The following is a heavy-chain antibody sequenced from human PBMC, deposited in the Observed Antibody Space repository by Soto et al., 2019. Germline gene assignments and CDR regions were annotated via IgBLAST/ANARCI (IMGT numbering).Heavy chain of an antibody. CDR1: GFTFNNAW. CDR2: IYSGGST. CDR3: ARGGPYYYDSSGYLGPFDY. Sequence: PGGSLRLSCAVSGFTFNNAWMNWVRQAPGKGLEWVSVIYSGGSTYYADSVKGRFTISRDNSKNTLYLQMNSLRAEDTAVYYCARGGPYYYDSSGYLGPFDYWGQGTLVTVSS. D-gene: IGHD3-22*01. V-gene: IGHV3-53*01. J-gene: IGHJ4*02.